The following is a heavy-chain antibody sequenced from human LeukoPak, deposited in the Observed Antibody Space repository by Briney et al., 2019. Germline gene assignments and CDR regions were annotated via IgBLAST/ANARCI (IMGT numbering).Heavy chain of an antibody. CDR1: DYSISSGYY. Sequence: PSETLSLTRAVSDYSISSGYYWGWIRQPPGKGLEWIGEINHSGSTNYNPSLKSRVTISVDTSKNQFSLKLSSVTAADTAVYYCARARLDSIVVVPAAIRNNWFDPWGQGTLVTVSS. J-gene: IGHJ5*02. D-gene: IGHD2-2*02. CDR2: INHSGST. V-gene: IGHV4-38-2*01. CDR3: ARARLDSIVVVPAAIRNNWFDP.